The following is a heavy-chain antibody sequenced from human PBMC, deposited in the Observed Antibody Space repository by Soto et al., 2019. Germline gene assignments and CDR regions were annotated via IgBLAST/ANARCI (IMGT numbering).Heavy chain of an antibody. Sequence: ASVKVSCKASGYTFTSYGITWVRQAPGQGLEWMGWISANNGNTNYVQKFRGRVTMTTDTSTSTAYMELRSLRSDDTAVYYCARDQECPDYWGQGTLVTVSS. J-gene: IGHJ4*02. CDR2: ISANNGNT. V-gene: IGHV1-18*01. CDR1: GYTFTSYG. CDR3: ARDQECPDY.